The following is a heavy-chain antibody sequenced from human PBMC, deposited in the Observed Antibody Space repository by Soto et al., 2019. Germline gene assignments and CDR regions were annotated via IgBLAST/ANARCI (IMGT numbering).Heavy chain of an antibody. V-gene: IGHV3-74*01. Sequence: EVQLVQSGGGLAQPGKSLRLSCAASGFTFRKFWMHWVRQVPGKGPVWVSYISSDGTTTDYADSVKGRFTISRDNAEDTLYLQMDSLRAEYTAVYYCAIQDCTNDVCLEAAFTVGGALESWGQGTLVTVSS. D-gene: IGHD2-8*01. CDR2: ISSDGTTT. CDR3: AIQDCTNDVCLEAAFTVGGALES. J-gene: IGHJ1*01. CDR1: GFTFRKFW.